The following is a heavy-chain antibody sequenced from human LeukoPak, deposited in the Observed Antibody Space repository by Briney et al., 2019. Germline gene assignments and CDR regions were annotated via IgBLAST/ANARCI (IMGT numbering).Heavy chain of an antibody. CDR1: GGSFSGYY. CDR2: INHSGST. Sequence: SETLSLTCAVYGGSFSGYYWSWIRQPPGKGLEWIGEINHSGSTNYNPSLKSRVTISVDTSKNQFSLKLSSVTAADTAVYYCARLLHDWFDSWGQGTLVTVSS. V-gene: IGHV4-34*01. D-gene: IGHD4-11*01. CDR3: ARLLHDWFDS. J-gene: IGHJ5*01.